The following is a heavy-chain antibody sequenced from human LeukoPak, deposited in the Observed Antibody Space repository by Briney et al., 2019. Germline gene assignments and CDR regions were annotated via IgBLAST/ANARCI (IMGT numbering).Heavy chain of an antibody. CDR3: TRDAVDCGGDCSRWFDP. J-gene: IGHJ5*02. D-gene: IGHD2-21*02. V-gene: IGHV3-49*03. CDR1: GFTFGDYA. Sequence: GRSLRLSCTASGFTFGDYAMSWFRQAPGKGLEWVGFIRSKAYGGTTEYAASVKGRFTISRDDSKSIAYLQMNSLKTEDTAVYYCTRDAVDCGGDCSRWFDPWGQGTLVTVSS. CDR2: IRSKAYGGTT.